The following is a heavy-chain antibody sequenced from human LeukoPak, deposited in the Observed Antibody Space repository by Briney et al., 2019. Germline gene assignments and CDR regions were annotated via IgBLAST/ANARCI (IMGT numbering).Heavy chain of an antibody. CDR3: AITAAAGKSSGWFDP. CDR1: GGSFSGYY. D-gene: IGHD6-13*01. Sequence: SETLSLTCAVYGGSFSGYYWSWIRQPPGKGLEWIGEINHSGSTNYNPSLKSRVTISVDTSKNQFSLKLSSVTAADTAVYYCAITAAAGKSSGWFDPWGQGTLVTVSS. CDR2: INHSGST. J-gene: IGHJ5*02. V-gene: IGHV4-34*01.